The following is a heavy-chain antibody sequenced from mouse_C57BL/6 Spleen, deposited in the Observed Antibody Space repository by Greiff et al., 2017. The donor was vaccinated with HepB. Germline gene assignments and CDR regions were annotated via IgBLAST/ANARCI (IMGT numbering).Heavy chain of an antibody. CDR2: INPSNGGT. J-gene: IGHJ2*01. D-gene: IGHD2-5*01. CDR1: GYTFTSYW. V-gene: IGHV1-53*01. Sequence: VQLQQPGTELVKPGASVKLSCKASGYTFTSYWMHWVKQRPGQGLEWIGNINPSNGGTNYNEKFKSKATLTVDKSSSTAYMQLSSLTSEDSAVYYCARSDYSNYVSFDYWGQGTTLTVSS. CDR3: ARSDYSNYVSFDY.